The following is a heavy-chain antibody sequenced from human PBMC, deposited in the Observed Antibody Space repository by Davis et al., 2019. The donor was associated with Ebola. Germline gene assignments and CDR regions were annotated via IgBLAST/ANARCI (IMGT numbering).Heavy chain of an antibody. CDR1: GFTVSSNY. Sequence: GESLKISCAASGFTVSSNYMNWVRQAPGKGLEWVSYISSSSSTKYYADSVKGRFTISRDNSKNTLYLQMNSLRAEDTAVYYCARGYSSGWRPFDYWGQGTLVTVSS. J-gene: IGHJ4*02. CDR3: ARGYSSGWRPFDY. V-gene: IGHV3-48*01. CDR2: ISSSSSTK. D-gene: IGHD6-19*01.